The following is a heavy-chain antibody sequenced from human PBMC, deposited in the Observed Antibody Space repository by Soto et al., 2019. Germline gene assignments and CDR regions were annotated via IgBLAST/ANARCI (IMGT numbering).Heavy chain of an antibody. CDR2: IVVGSGNT. D-gene: IGHD3-22*01. V-gene: IGHV1-58*01. Sequence: ASVKVSCKASGFTFTSSAVQWVRQARGQRLEWIGWIVVGSGNTNYAQKFQEGVTITRDMSTSTAYMELSSLRSEDTAVYYCAAELDYYDSSGYLGGFDYWGQGTLVTVSS. CDR1: GFTFTSSA. J-gene: IGHJ4*02. CDR3: AAELDYYDSSGYLGGFDY.